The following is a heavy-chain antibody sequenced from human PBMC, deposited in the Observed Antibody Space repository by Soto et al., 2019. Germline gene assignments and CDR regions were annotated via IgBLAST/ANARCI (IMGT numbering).Heavy chain of an antibody. J-gene: IGHJ5*02. CDR1: GFSFSSYA. CDR2: ISAGGGNT. V-gene: IGHV3-23*01. Sequence: EVQLLESGGGLVQPGGSLRLSCAASGFSFSSYAMSWVRQAPGKGLEWVSAISAGGGNTYYRDSVKGRFTISRDNSKNTLYLQMNGLRAEDTAVYFCAQTTPSIYWFDPWGQGTLVTFSS. D-gene: IGHD1-1*01. CDR3: AQTTPSIYWFDP.